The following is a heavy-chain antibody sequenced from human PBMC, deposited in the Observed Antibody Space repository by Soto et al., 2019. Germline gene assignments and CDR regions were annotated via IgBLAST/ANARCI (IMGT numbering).Heavy chain of an antibody. J-gene: IGHJ6*02. V-gene: IGHV3-21*01. D-gene: IGHD5-12*01. CDR1: GFTFSSYS. CDR2: ISSSSSYI. Sequence: GGSLRLSCAASGFTFSSYSMNWVRQAPGKGLEWVSSISSSSSYIYYADSVKGRFTISRDNAKNSLYLQMNSLRAEDTAVYYCASGGYDYFSDGLDVWGQGTTVTVSS. CDR3: ASGGYDYFSDGLDV.